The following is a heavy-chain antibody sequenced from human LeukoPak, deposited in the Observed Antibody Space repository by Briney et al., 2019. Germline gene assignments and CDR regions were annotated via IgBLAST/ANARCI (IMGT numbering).Heavy chain of an antibody. J-gene: IGHJ3*02. Sequence: ASVKVSCKASGYTFTGYYIHWVRQAPGQGLEWMGWINPNSGGTNYAQKFQGRVTMTRDTSISTAYMELSRLRSDDTAVYYCARVWVEAHAFDIWGQGTMVTVSS. V-gene: IGHV1-2*02. D-gene: IGHD3-16*01. CDR2: INPNSGGT. CDR3: ARVWVEAHAFDI. CDR1: GYTFTGYY.